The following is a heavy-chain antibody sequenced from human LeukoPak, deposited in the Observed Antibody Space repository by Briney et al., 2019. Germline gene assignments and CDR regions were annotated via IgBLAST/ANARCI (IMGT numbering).Heavy chain of an antibody. CDR3: AKVKYCSGGSCYPLFDY. D-gene: IGHD2-15*01. Sequence: PGGSLRLSCAASGSTFSSYAMSWVRQAPGKGLEWVSAISGSGGSTYYADSVKGRFTISRDNSKNTLYLQMNSLRAEDTAVYYCAKVKYCSGGSCYPLFDYWGQGTLVTVSS. V-gene: IGHV3-23*01. CDR2: ISGSGGST. CDR1: GSTFSSYA. J-gene: IGHJ4*02.